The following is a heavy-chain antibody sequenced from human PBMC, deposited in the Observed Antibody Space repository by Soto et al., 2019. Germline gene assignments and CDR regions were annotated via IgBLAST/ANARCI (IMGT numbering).Heavy chain of an antibody. J-gene: IGHJ4*02. CDR3: ARDLDTIFGVLIMEPYFAY. CDR1: GFTFSSYW. Sequence: PGGSLRLSCAASGFTFSSYWMHWVRQAPGKGLVWVSRINSDGSSTSYADSVKGRFTISRDNAKNTLYLQMNSLRAEDTAVYYCARDLDTIFGVLIMEPYFAYWGQGTLVTVSS. D-gene: IGHD3-3*01. CDR2: INSDGSST. V-gene: IGHV3-74*01.